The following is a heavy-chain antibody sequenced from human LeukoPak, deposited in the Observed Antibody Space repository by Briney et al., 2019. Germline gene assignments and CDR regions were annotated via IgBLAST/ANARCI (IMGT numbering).Heavy chain of an antibody. Sequence: ASVKVSCTASGHIFSYYYMHWVRQAPGQGLEWMGWMNVDSGGTKYAQKFQGRVTMTRDTSVSTAFMDLTRLTSDDTAVYYCARDSKVTGTSFDSWGQGTLVTVSS. CDR3: ARDSKVTGTSFDS. J-gene: IGHJ4*02. D-gene: IGHD2-21*02. CDR1: GHIFSYYY. CDR2: MNVDSGGT. V-gene: IGHV1-2*02.